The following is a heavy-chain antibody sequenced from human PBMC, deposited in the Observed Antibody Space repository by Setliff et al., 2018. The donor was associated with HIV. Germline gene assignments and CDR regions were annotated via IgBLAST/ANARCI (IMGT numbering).Heavy chain of an antibody. D-gene: IGHD2-21*01. CDR1: GGPISSSSYY. V-gene: IGHV4-39*01. J-gene: IGHJ3*02. CDR2: FYYGGGT. CDR3: GRQFNVATDI. Sequence: PSETLSLTCTVSGGPISSSSYYWGWIRQPPGKGLEWIGYFYYGGGTYYNPSLKSRVTVSVDSSKKQISLKLTSVTAADTAVYYCGRQFNVATDIWGQGTMVT.